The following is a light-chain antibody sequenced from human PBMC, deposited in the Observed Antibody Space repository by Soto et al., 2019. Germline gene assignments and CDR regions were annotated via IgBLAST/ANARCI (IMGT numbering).Light chain of an antibody. Sequence: QSVLTQPASVSGSPGQSITISCTGTSSDVGGYKYVSWYQQHPGKAPKLIIYEVTHRPSGASNRFSGSKSGNTASLTISGLQAEDEADYYCSSYTSPSTPGHYVFGTGTKVTVL. J-gene: IGLJ1*01. CDR3: SSYTSPSTPGHYV. CDR1: SSDVGGYKY. CDR2: EVT. V-gene: IGLV2-14*01.